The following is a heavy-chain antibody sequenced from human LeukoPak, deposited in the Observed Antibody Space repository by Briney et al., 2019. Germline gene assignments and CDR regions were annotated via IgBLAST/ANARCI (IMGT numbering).Heavy chain of an antibody. V-gene: IGHV1-8*01. Sequence: ASVKVSCKASGYTFTSYDINWVRQATGHGLEWMGWMNPNSGNTGYAQKFQGRVTMTRNTSISTAYMELSSLRSEDTAVYYCARGIGMLFDWPLDYYYYYGIDVWGQGTTVTVSS. J-gene: IGHJ6*02. CDR3: ARGIGMLFDWPLDYYYYYGIDV. CDR1: GYTFTSYD. CDR2: MNPNSGNT. D-gene: IGHD3-9*01.